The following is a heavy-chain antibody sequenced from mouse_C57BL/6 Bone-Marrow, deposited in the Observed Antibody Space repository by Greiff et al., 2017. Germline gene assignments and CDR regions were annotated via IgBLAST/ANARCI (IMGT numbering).Heavy chain of an antibody. CDR1: GYTFTSYD. V-gene: IGHV1-85*01. D-gene: IGHD1-1*01. J-gene: IGHJ2*01. CDR2: LYPRDGCT. CDR3: ARGGTVALDY. Sequence: VKLMESGPELVKPGASVKLSCKASGYTFTSYDINWVKQRPGQGLEWIGWLYPRDGCTKYNEKFKGKAPLTVDTSSSTAYMELHSLTSEDSAVYFCARGGTVALDYWGQGTTLTVSS.